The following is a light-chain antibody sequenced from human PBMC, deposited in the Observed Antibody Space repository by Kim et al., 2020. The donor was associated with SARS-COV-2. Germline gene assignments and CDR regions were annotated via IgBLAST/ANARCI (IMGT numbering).Light chain of an antibody. Sequence: VDLGQTVRITSKGDSLRRYYASWYQQKSGQAPVLVIYGKNNRPSGIPDRVSGSSAGNTASLTITGAQAEDEADYYCHSRDSSNNHLFGGGTQLTVL. CDR3: HSRDSSNNHL. V-gene: IGLV3-19*01. CDR1: SLRRYY. J-gene: IGLJ3*02. CDR2: GKN.